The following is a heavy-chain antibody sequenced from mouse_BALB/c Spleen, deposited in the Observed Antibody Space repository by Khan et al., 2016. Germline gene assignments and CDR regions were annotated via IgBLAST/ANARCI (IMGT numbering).Heavy chain of an antibody. J-gene: IGHJ2*01. CDR1: GFTFSNYW. Sequence: EVKLEESGGGLVQPGGSMKLSCGASGFTFSNYWMNWVRQSPEKGLEWVAEIRLKSNNYASHHAEFVKGRFTISRDDSKSSFYLRMTNLRAEDTVNYYSTSSNYYWGQGTTLTVSS. CDR3: TSSNYY. CDR2: IRLKSNNYAS. D-gene: IGHD2-5*01. V-gene: IGHV6-6*02.